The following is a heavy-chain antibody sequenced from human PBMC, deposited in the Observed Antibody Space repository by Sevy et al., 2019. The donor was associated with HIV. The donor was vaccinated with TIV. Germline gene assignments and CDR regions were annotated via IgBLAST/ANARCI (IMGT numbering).Heavy chain of an antibody. CDR2: TLYSGST. J-gene: IGHJ4*02. CDR3: ARHPERFCSGGDCYLYYFDY. D-gene: IGHD2-21*02. CDR1: GASITSSTYY. Sequence: SETLSLTCSVSGASITSSTYYWGWIRQPPGKGLEWIGSTLYSGSTYYNPSLKSPVTFSVDTSRNHFSRKLASVTAAVTAVYYCARHPERFCSGGDCYLYYFDYWGQGNLGTVSS. V-gene: IGHV4-39*01.